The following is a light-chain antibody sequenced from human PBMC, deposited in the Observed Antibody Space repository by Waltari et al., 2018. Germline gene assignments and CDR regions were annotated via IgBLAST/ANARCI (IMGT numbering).Light chain of an antibody. CDR2: TAS. J-gene: IGKJ4*01. V-gene: IGKV1-9*01. CDR3: QQLNSYPPT. Sequence: IQLTQSQSSLSASVGDRVTIPCRASQGISNYLAWYQPKSGKAPKLLIYTASTLQSGVPSRFSGRRSGTDFALTISSLQPEDFATYYCQQLNSYPPTFGGGTKVEIK. CDR1: QGISNY.